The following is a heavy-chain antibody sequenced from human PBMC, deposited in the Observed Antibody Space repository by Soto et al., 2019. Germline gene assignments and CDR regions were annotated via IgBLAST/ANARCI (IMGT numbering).Heavy chain of an antibody. D-gene: IGHD3-22*01. V-gene: IGHV1-2*04. Sequence: ASLKVTCRDSGYTFTGYYMHWVRQAPGQGLEWMGWINPNSGGTNYAQKFQGWVTMTRDTSISTAYMELSRLRSDDTAVYYCARALDSYDSSGYYFLYYFDYWGQGTLVTVSS. CDR2: INPNSGGT. CDR1: GYTFTGYY. J-gene: IGHJ4*02. CDR3: ARALDSYDSSGYYFLYYFDY.